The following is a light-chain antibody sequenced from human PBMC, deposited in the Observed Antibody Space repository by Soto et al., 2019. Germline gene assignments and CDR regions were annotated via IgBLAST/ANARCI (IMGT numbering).Light chain of an antibody. J-gene: IGKJ4*01. Sequence: DIQLTQSPSFLSASVGDRVTITCRASQDISSYLAWYQQKPGKAPKLLIYTASTSQSGVPSRFSGSGSGTEFTLRISSLQPEDFGTYYCQQFNSYPLTFGGGTKVDIK. CDR1: QDISSY. CDR3: QQFNSYPLT. V-gene: IGKV1-9*01. CDR2: TAS.